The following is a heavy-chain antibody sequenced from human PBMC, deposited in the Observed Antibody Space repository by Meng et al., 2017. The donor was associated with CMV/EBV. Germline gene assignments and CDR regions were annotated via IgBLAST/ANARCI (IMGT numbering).Heavy chain of an antibody. CDR1: GLSLTPSGLG. D-gene: IGHD5-12*01. J-gene: IGHJ4*02. CDR3: AHSQRGYSGPVDFDY. V-gene: IGHV2-5*02. CDR2: IYWDDDK. Sequence: CTESLPPPGKPPPTLTRPCPFPGLSLTPSGLGVGWIRQPPGQALEWLALIYWDDDKRYSPSLKSRLTITKDTSKNQVVLTMTNMDPVDTATYYCAHSQRGYSGPVDFDYWGQGTLVTVSS.